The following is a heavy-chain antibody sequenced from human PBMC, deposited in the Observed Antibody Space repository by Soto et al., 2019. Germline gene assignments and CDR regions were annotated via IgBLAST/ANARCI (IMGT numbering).Heavy chain of an antibody. CDR3: ARNRRESGFERLGFDP. Sequence: PGGSLRLSCAASGFTFSSYGMHWVRHAPGKGLEWVAVIWYDGSNKYYADSVKGRFTISRDNSKNTLYLQMNSLRAEDTAVYYCARNRRESGFERLGFDPWGQGTLVTVSS. CDR1: GFTFSSYG. V-gene: IGHV3-33*01. J-gene: IGHJ5*02. CDR2: IWYDGSNK. D-gene: IGHD5-12*01.